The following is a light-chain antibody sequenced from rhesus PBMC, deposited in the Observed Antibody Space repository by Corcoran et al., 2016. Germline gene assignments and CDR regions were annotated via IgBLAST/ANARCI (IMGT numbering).Light chain of an antibody. Sequence: DIQVTQTPSSLSASVGDRVTITCRASENVNNYLNWYQQKPGKAPKLLISKASTLQSGVPSRFSGSGSGTDYTFPISSLQPDDVATYYVQQGYGIPFTFGPGTKLDIK. CDR1: ENVNNY. J-gene: IGKJ3*01. V-gene: IGKV1-74*01. CDR2: KAS. CDR3: QQGYGIPFT.